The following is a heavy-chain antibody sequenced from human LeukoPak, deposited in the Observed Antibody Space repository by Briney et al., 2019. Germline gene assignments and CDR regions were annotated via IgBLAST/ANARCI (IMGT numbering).Heavy chain of an antibody. CDR1: GYIFTSYT. J-gene: IGHJ4*02. CDR3: ARGDSGSYPFDQ. CDR2: INAGNGNT. Sequence: GASVKVSCKASGYIFTSYTMHWVRQAPGQRLEWMGWINAGNGNTKYSQNFQGRVTITRDSSATTAYMELSSLRSEDTAIYYCARGDSGSYPFDQWGQGTLVTVSS. V-gene: IGHV1-3*01. D-gene: IGHD3-10*01.